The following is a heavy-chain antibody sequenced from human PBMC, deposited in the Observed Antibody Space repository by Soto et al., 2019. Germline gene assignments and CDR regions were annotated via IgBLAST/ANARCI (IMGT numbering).Heavy chain of an antibody. J-gene: IGHJ5*02. D-gene: IGHD3-22*01. CDR2: IIPIFGTA. Sequence: ASVKVSCKASGGTFSSYAISWVRQAPGQGLEWMGGIIPIFGTANYAQKFQGRVTITADESTSTAYMELSSLRSEDTAVYYCARDRYYYDSSGYYAGPNWFDPWGQGTLVTVSS. CDR1: GGTFSSYA. V-gene: IGHV1-69*13. CDR3: ARDRYYYDSSGYYAGPNWFDP.